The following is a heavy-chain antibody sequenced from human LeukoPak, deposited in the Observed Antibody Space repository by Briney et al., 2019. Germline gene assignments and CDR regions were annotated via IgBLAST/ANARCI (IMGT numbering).Heavy chain of an antibody. Sequence: GGSLRLSCAASGFTFSSYGMHWVRQAPGKGLEWVAVIWYDGSNKYYADSVKGRFTISRDNSKNTLYLQMNSLRAEDTAVYYRAREAYSSGWPTIGYYFDYWGQGTLVTVSS. CDR2: IWYDGSNK. CDR1: GFTFSSYG. V-gene: IGHV3-33*01. CDR3: AREAYSSGWPTIGYYFDY. D-gene: IGHD6-19*01. J-gene: IGHJ4*02.